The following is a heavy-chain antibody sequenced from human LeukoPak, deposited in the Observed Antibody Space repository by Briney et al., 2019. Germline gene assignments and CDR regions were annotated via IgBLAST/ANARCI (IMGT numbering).Heavy chain of an antibody. CDR2: ISSSGATI. CDR3: AKSSGSYPYYFDY. Sequence: GGSLRLSCAASGFRFSSYEMNWVRQAPGKGLEWISYISSSGATIFYADSVKGRFTISRDSAKNSLFLQMNSLRAEDTAVYYCAKSSGSYPYYFDYWGQGTLVTVSS. CDR1: GFRFSSYE. J-gene: IGHJ4*02. D-gene: IGHD1-26*01. V-gene: IGHV3-48*03.